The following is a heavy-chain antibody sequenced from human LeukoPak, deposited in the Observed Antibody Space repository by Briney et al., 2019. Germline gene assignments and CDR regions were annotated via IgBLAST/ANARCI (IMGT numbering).Heavy chain of an antibody. CDR2: ISGSGGST. V-gene: IGHV3-23*01. CDR1: GFTFSSYA. D-gene: IGHD3-3*01. J-gene: IGHJ4*02. CDR3: ARAGETYDFWSGPNRIDY. Sequence: GGSLRLSCAASGFTFSSYAMSWVRQAPGKGLEWVSAISGSGGSTYYADSVKGRFTISRDNSKNTLYLQMNSLRAEDTALYYCARAGETYDFWSGPNRIDYWGQGTLVTVSS.